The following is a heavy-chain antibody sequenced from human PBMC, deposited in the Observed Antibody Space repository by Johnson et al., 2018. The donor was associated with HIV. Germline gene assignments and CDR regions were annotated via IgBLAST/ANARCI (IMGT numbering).Heavy chain of an antibody. CDR1: GFSFSSYA. CDR3: ARELRGPDAFDI. CDR2: VSYETTNK. V-gene: IGHV3-30-3*01. J-gene: IGHJ3*02. Sequence: QVQLVESGGGVVQAGRSLRLSCAASGFSFSSYALHWVRQAPGKGLEWVAAVSYETTNKHYADSVKGRFTISRDNSKSTLILQMNGLREEDTAIYYCARELRGPDAFDICGQGTMVTVSS.